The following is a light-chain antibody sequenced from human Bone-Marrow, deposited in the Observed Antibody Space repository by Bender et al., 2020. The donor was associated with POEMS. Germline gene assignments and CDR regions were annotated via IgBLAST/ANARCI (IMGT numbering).Light chain of an antibody. J-gene: IGLJ2*01. CDR1: SSDVGGHDL. Sequence: QPALTQPASVSGSPGQSITISCSGSSSDVGGHDLVSWYQHHPGKAPKVLIHEVTKRPSGVPDRFSGSKSGNTASLTISGLQAEDEADYYCCSYAGSYTFEVVFGGGTKLTVL. CDR2: EVT. CDR3: CSYAGSYTFEVV. V-gene: IGLV2-11*01.